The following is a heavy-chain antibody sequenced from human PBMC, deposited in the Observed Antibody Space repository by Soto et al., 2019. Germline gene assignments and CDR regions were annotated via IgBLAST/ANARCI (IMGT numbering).Heavy chain of an antibody. CDR1: GYTFTSYA. CDR2: INAGNGNT. V-gene: IGHV1-3*01. J-gene: IGHJ3*02. D-gene: IGHD3-3*01. CDR3: ARESLPYYDFWSGYGDAFDI. Sequence: QVQLVQSGAEVKKPGASVKVSCKASGYTFTSYAMHWVRQAPGQRLEWMGWINAGNGNTKYSQKFQGRVTITRDTSASTAYMELSSLRSEDTAVYYCARESLPYYDFWSGYGDAFDIWGQGTMVTVSS.